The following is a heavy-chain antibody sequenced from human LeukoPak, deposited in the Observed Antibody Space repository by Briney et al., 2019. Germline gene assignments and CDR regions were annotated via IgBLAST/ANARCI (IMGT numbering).Heavy chain of an antibody. CDR2: ITTMASNYAT. J-gene: IGHJ4*02. Sequence: GGSLRLSCAASGFTFSGSDVHWVRQASGKGLEWVGRITTMASNYATAYAASVRGRFTISRDDSVDMAYLQMNSLTTADTALYYCTTYRSGHYWGQGTLVTVSS. D-gene: IGHD6-19*01. V-gene: IGHV3-73*01. CDR3: TTYRSGHY. CDR1: GFTFSGSD.